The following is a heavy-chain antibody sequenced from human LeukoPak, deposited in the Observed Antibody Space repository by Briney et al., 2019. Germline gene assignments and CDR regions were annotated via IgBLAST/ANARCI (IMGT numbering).Heavy chain of an antibody. Sequence: SETLSLTCAVYGGSFSGYYWSWLRQPPGKGLEWIGEINHSGSTNYNPSLKSRVTISVDTSKNQFSLKLSSVTAADTAVYYCARGAVLRYFDWLHRYYYGMDVWGQGTTVTVSS. CDR2: INHSGST. CDR3: ARGAVLRYFDWLHRYYYGMDV. V-gene: IGHV4-34*01. D-gene: IGHD3-9*01. CDR1: GGSFSGYY. J-gene: IGHJ6*02.